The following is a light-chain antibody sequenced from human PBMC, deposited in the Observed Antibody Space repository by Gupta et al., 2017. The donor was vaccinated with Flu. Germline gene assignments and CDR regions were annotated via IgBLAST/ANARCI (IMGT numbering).Light chain of an antibody. CDR3: QQRSNWPPS. V-gene: IGKV3-11*01. J-gene: IGKJ5*01. Sequence: ELVLTQSPATLSLSPGERATLSCRASQSVSSYLAWYQQKPGQAPRLLIYDASNRATGIPARFSGSGSGTDFTLTISSLEPEDFAVYYCQQRSNWPPSIGQGTRLEIK. CDR1: QSVSSY. CDR2: DAS.